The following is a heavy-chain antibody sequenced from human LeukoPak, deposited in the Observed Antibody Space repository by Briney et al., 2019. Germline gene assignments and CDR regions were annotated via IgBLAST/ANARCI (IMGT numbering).Heavy chain of an antibody. CDR1: GFTFSSYG. J-gene: IGHJ4*02. Sequence: GGSLRLSCAASGFTFSSYGMSWVRQAPGKGLEWVSAISGSGGSTYYADSVKGRFTISRDNSKNTLYLQMNSLRAEDTAVYYCAKDQRPHHYDFYTFDYWGQGTLVTVSS. CDR3: AKDQRPHHYDFYTFDY. CDR2: ISGSGGST. D-gene: IGHD3-3*01. V-gene: IGHV3-23*01.